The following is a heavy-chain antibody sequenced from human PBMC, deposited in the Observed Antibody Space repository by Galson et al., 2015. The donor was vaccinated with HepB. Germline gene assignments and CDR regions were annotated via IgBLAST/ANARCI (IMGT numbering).Heavy chain of an antibody. CDR1: GGSFSGYY. V-gene: IGHV4-34*01. Sequence: TCAVYGGSFSGYYWSWIRQPPGKGLEWIGEINHSGSANYNPSLKSRVTISVDTSKNQSSLKLSSVTAADTAVYYCARDRYYYDSSYGMDVWGQGTTVTVSS. CDR3: ARDRYYYDSSYGMDV. CDR2: INHSGSA. J-gene: IGHJ6*02. D-gene: IGHD3-22*01.